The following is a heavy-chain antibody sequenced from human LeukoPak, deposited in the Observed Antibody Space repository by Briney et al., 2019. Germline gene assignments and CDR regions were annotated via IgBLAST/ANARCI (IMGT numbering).Heavy chain of an antibody. V-gene: IGHV4-61*08. Sequence: SETLSLTCTVSGGSISSGDYYWSWIRQHPGKGLEWIGYIHYSGSTNYNPSLKSRVTISVDTSKNQFSLKLSSVTAADTAVYYCARDDGSFDYWGQGTLVTVSS. CDR3: ARDDGSFDY. CDR2: IHYSGST. J-gene: IGHJ4*02. CDR1: GGSISSGDYY.